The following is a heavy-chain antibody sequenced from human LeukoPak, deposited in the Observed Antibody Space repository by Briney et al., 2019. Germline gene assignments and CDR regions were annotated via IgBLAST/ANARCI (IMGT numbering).Heavy chain of an antibody. CDR1: GDSISSASYY. Sequence: SETLSLTCTVSGDSISSASYYWSSIRQPAGKELEWLGRIYTTGNTNYNPSLKSRVTISVDTSKNQFSLKLSSVTAADTAVYYCARHRQGGIYSSSWYGFDYWGQGTLVTVSS. CDR2: IYTTGNT. D-gene: IGHD6-13*01. J-gene: IGHJ4*02. V-gene: IGHV4-61*02. CDR3: ARHRQGGIYSSSWYGFDY.